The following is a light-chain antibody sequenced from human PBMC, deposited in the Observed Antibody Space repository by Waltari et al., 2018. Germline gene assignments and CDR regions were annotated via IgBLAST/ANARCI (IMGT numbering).Light chain of an antibody. CDR3: CAYAGSYAVV. J-gene: IGLJ2*01. Sequence: QSALTQPRSVSGSPGQSVTISCTGTSSDVGGYNYVSWYQQHPGKAPKLMIYDVSKRPSGVPDRFSGSKSGTPASLTIAGLQAEDEADYSCCAYAGSYAVVFGGGTKLTVL. V-gene: IGLV2-11*01. CDR1: SSDVGGYNY. CDR2: DVS.